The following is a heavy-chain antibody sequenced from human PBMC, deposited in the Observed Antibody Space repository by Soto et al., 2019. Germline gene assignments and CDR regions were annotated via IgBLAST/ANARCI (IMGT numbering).Heavy chain of an antibody. J-gene: IGHJ4*02. CDR3: ARRYGGNFDY. CDR2: IYHSGNI. D-gene: IGHD3-16*01. Sequence: SETLSLTCAVSGGSISSGGYSWSWIRQPPGKGLEWIGYIYHSGNIYYNPSLKSRVTISVDRSKNQFSLKLSSVTAADTAVYYCARRYGGNFDYWGQGTLVTVSS. V-gene: IGHV4-30-2*01. CDR1: GGSISSGGYS.